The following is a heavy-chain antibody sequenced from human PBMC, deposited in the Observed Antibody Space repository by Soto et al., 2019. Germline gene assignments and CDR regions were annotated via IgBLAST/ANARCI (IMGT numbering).Heavy chain of an antibody. V-gene: IGHV4-59*01. CDR3: ARATVVTSLGYYYGMDV. Sequence: SETLSLTCTVSGGPISSYYWSWIRQPPGKGLEWIGYIYYSGSTNYNPSLKSRVTISVDTSKNQFSLKLSSVTAADTAVYYCARATVVTSLGYYYGMDVWGQGTTVTVSS. CDR1: GGPISSYY. D-gene: IGHD4-17*01. CDR2: IYYSGST. J-gene: IGHJ6*02.